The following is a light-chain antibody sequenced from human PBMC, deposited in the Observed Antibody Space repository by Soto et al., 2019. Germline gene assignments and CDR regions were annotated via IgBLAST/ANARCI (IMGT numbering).Light chain of an antibody. CDR2: GAS. Sequence: EIVLTQSPGTLSLSPGDRATLSCRASQSVYSNSLAWYQQKSGQAPRLLIFGASNRAIGIPDRFSGSGSGTDFTLSISRLEPEDFAVYYCQQYGSPPHTFGQAPKLQPK. CDR1: QSVYSNS. CDR3: QQYGSPPHT. J-gene: IGKJ2*01. V-gene: IGKV3-20*01.